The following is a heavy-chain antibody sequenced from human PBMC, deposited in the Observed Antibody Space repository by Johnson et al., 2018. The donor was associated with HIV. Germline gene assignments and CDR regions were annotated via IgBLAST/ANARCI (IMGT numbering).Heavy chain of an antibody. J-gene: IGHJ3*02. CDR2: LSSGGST. D-gene: IGHD3-10*01. CDR1: GLNFSDYS. CDR3: AREGVPAAFDI. V-gene: IGHV3-66*01. Sequence: VQLVESGGGVVLPWTSMRLSCVVSGLNFSDYSMHWVRQAPGKGLEWVSVLSSGGSTYYADSVKGRFTISRDNAKNSLYLQMNSLRAEDTAVYYCAREGVPAAFDIWGQGTMVTVSS.